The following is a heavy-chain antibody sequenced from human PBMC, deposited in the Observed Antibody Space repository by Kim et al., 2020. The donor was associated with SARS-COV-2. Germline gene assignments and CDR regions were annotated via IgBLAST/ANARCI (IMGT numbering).Heavy chain of an antibody. Sequence: SETLSLTCTVSGASISSGGYYWSWIRQHQGKGLEWIAYIDYSGSTDDIPSVKSRLIISLDKSKNQISLKLSSVTAADTAVYYCVRGRRDGYNYFDYWGQGTLVTVSS. CDR1: GASISSGGYY. J-gene: IGHJ4*02. CDR3: VRGRRDGYNYFDY. V-gene: IGHV4-31*03. CDR2: IDYSGST. D-gene: IGHD5-12*01.